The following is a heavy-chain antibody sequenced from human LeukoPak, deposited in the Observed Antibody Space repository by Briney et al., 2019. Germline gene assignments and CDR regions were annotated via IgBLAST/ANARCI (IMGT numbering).Heavy chain of an antibody. Sequence: SETLSLTCAVYGGSFSHYYWSWIRQPPGKGLEWIGEINHSGFTRYNPSLKSRLTISVDTSKNQFSLKLTSVTAADTAVYYCASYIMGVTTSDYWGQGTLVTVSS. CDR1: GGSFSHYY. CDR3: ASYIMGVTTSDY. CDR2: INHSGFT. D-gene: IGHD1-26*01. V-gene: IGHV4-34*01. J-gene: IGHJ4*02.